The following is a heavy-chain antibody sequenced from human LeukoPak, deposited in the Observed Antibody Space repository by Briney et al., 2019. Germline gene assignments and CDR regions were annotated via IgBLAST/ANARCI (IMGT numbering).Heavy chain of an antibody. J-gene: IGHJ4*02. CDR3: ARPGYSTGSFDY. CDR2: IYSGGDT. D-gene: IGHD6-25*01. Sequence: GGSLRLSCAASGLTVTSNYMSWIRQAPGEGLEWVSVIYSGGDTYYADSVKGRFTISRDNTKNTLYLQMNSLRAEDTAVYYCARPGYSTGSFDYWGQGTLVTVSS. CDR1: GLTVTSNY. V-gene: IGHV3-53*01.